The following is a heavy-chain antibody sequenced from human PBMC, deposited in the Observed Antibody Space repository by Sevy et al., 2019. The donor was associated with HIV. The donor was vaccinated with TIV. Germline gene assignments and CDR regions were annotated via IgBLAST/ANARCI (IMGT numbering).Heavy chain of an antibody. Sequence: ASVKVSCKASGYTFTSYDINWVRQATGQGLEWMGWMNPNSGNTGYSQKFQGRVTITRNTSISTAYMELSSLRSEDTAVYYCARVGEEPAFDYWGQGTLVTVSS. J-gene: IGHJ4*02. D-gene: IGHD3-10*01. CDR1: GYTFTSYD. CDR3: ARVGEEPAFDY. CDR2: MNPNSGNT. V-gene: IGHV1-8*03.